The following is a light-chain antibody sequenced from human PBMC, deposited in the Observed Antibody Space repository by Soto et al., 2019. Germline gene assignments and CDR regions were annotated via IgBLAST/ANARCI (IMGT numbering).Light chain of an antibody. Sequence: DIQMTQSPSSLSASVGDRVTITCRASQGISNYLAWYQQKPGKVPELLISAASTLHSGVPSRFGGSGSGTDFTLTISSLQPEDVATYYCQKYNSAPLTFGGGTKVDIK. CDR2: AAS. V-gene: IGKV1-27*01. CDR1: QGISNY. CDR3: QKYNSAPLT. J-gene: IGKJ4*01.